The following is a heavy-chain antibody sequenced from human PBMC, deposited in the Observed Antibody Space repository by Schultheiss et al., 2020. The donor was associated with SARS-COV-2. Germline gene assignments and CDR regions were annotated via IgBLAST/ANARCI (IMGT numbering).Heavy chain of an antibody. J-gene: IGHJ4*02. CDR3: ARDAVGATVDY. CDR1: GGSISSYY. V-gene: IGHV4-59*01. D-gene: IGHD1-26*01. CDR2: IYYTGNT. Sequence: SETLSLTCTVSGGSISSYYWSWIRQPPGKGLEWIAFIYYTGNTNYNPSLQSRVTISIDTSKNQFSLKLSSVTAADTAVYYCARDAVGATVDYWGQGTLVTVSS.